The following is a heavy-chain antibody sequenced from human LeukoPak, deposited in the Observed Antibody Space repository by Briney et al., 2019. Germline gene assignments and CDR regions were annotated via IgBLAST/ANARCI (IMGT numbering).Heavy chain of an antibody. J-gene: IGHJ4*02. D-gene: IGHD6-13*01. Sequence: GGSLRLSCAASGFTFSSYGMHWVRQAPGRGLEWVAVISYDGSNKYYADSVKGRFTISRDNSKNTLYLQMNSLRAEDTAVYYCAKDLKAAADCFDYWGQGTLVTVSS. V-gene: IGHV3-30*18. CDR2: ISYDGSNK. CDR1: GFTFSSYG. CDR3: AKDLKAAADCFDY.